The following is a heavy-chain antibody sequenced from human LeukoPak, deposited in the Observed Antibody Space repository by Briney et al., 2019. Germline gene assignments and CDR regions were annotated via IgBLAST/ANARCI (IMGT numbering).Heavy chain of an antibody. J-gene: IGHJ5*02. CDR1: GYSFASHW. CDR3: ARRAYCSSSSCREDWFDP. CDR2: IYPGDSDT. D-gene: IGHD2-2*01. Sequence: GESLKISCKGSGYSFASHWIGWVRQMPGKGLEWMGIIYPGDSDTRYSPSFQGQVTISAGKSITTAYLQWNSLKASDTAMYYCARRAYCSSSSCREDWFDPWGQGTLVTVSS. V-gene: IGHV5-51*01.